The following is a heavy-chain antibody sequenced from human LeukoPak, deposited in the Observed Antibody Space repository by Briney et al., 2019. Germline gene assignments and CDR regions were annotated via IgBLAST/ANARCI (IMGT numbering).Heavy chain of an antibody. D-gene: IGHD6-13*01. CDR3: AREGKQQSGGTVGLRYGMDV. CDR2: INWNGGST. V-gene: IGHV3-20*04. J-gene: IGHJ6*02. CDR1: GFTFDDYG. Sequence: PGGSLRLSCAASGFTFDDYGMSWVRQAPGKGLEWVSGINWNGGSTGYADSVKGRFTISRDNAKNSLYLQMNSLRPDDTAVYYCAREGKQQSGGTVGLRYGMDVWGQGTTVTVSS.